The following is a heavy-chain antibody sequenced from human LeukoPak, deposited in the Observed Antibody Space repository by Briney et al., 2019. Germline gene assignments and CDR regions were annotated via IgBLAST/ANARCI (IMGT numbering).Heavy chain of an antibody. Sequence: SETLSLTCAVSGYSISSCYYWGLIRQPPGRGLEWIGSIFHSGSTYYNPSLKSRVNMSVDSSKNRISLQLRSVTAADTAVYYCARASGSYGSGSYYYYVMDVWGKGPTVSVS. V-gene: IGHV4-38-2*01. CDR2: IFHSGST. CDR1: GYSISSCYY. CDR3: ARASGSYGSGSYYYYVMDV. J-gene: IGHJ6*04. D-gene: IGHD3-10*01.